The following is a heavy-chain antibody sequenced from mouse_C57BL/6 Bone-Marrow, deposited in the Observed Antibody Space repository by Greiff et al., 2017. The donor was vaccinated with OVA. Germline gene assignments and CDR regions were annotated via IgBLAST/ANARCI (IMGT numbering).Heavy chain of an antibody. CDR2: ISDGGSYT. D-gene: IGHD2-1*01. Sequence: EVMLVESGGGLVKPGGSLKLSCAASGFTFSSYAMSWVRQTPEKRLEWVATISDGGSYTYYPDNVKGRFTISRDNAKNNLYLQMSHLKSEDTAMYYCARDGYYGNAYAYWGQGTLVTVSA. V-gene: IGHV5-4*01. CDR3: ARDGYYGNAYAY. CDR1: GFTFSSYA. J-gene: IGHJ3*01.